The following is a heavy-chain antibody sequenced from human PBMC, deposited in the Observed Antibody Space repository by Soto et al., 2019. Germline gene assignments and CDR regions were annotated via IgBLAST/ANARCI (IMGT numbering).Heavy chain of an antibody. D-gene: IGHD2-15*01. V-gene: IGHV4-30-4*01. Sequence: QVQLQESGPGLVKPSQTLSLTCTVSGGSISSGAYYWSWIRQPPGKGLEWIGYIYYSGSTYYNPALKSRVTISVDTSKNQFSLKLSSVTAADTAVYYCAREGVAATENNWFDPWGQGTLVTVSS. CDR3: AREGVAATENNWFDP. J-gene: IGHJ5*02. CDR1: GGSISSGAYY. CDR2: IYYSGST.